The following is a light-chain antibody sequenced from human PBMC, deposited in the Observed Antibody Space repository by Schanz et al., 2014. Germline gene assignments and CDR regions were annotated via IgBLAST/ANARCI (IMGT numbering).Light chain of an antibody. J-gene: IGKJ1*01. V-gene: IGKV3D-20*01. CDR3: QQYGNSPAVA. CDR1: QSVSSN. Sequence: EIVMTQSPATLSVSPGERATLSCRARQSVSSNLAWYQQKPGLAPRLLIYDASNRATGIPDRFSGSGSGSXFTLTIRRREPXXXXXXXCQQYGNSPAVAFGRGTKVEV. CDR2: DAS.